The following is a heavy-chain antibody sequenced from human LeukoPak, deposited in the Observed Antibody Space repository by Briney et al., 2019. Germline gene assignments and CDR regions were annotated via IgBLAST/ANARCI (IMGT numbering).Heavy chain of an antibody. J-gene: IGHJ4*02. V-gene: IGHV4-39*01. CDR1: GGSISSSSYY. CDR3: ARRTIAVAGTGGFFDY. D-gene: IGHD6-19*01. Sequence: SETLSLTCTVSGGSISSSSYYWGWIRQPPGKGLEWIGCIYYSGSTYYNPSLKSLVTISVDTSKNQFSLKLSSVTAAHTAVYYCARRTIAVAGTGGFFDYWGQGTLVTVSS. CDR2: IYYSGST.